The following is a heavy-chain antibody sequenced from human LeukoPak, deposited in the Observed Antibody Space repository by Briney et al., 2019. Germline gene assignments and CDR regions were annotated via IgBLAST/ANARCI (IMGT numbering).Heavy chain of an antibody. CDR2: ISGSGGST. J-gene: IGHJ4*02. D-gene: IGHD3-3*01. V-gene: IGHV3-23*01. Sequence: PGGSLRLSCAASGFTFSSYAMSWVRQAPGKGLEWVSAISGSGGSTYYADSVKGRFTISRDNSKNTLYLQMNSLRAEDTAVYYCAKEPIFGVVIDRGYFDYWGQGTLVTVSS. CDR3: AKEPIFGVVIDRGYFDY. CDR1: GFTFSSYA.